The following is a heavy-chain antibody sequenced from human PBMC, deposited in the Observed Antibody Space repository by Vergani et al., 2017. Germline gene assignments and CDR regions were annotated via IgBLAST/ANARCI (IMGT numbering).Heavy chain of an antibody. CDR2: IYHTGST. CDR3: ARGKSAYSSGWFLY. D-gene: IGHD6-19*01. V-gene: IGHV4-38-2*02. Sequence: QVQLQQSGPGLVKPSETLSLTCSVSGYSISSGYYWGWVRQSPGKGLEWIASIYHTGSTYYNPSLESRVTISVDTSKNQFSLKLSSVTAADTAVYYCARGKSAYSSGWFLYWGQGTLVTVSS. CDR1: GYSISSGYY. J-gene: IGHJ4*02.